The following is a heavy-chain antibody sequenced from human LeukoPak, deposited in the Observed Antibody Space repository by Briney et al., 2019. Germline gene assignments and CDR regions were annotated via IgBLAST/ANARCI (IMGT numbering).Heavy chain of an antibody. CDR1: GYTLTELS. J-gene: IGHJ4*02. V-gene: IGHV1-24*01. CDR3: ATDWCSSGCLDY. Sequence: ASVKVSCKVSGYTLTELSMHWVRQAPGKGLEWMGGFDPEDGETIYAQKFQGRVTMTEDTSTDTAYMELSSLRSEDTAVYYCATDWCSSGCLDYWGQGTLVTVSS. CDR2: FDPEDGET. D-gene: IGHD3-22*01.